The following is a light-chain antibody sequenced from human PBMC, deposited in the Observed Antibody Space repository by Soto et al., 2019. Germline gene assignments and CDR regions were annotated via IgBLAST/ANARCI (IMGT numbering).Light chain of an antibody. CDR2: LGS. CDR3: MQLQHTPPMYT. J-gene: IGKJ2*01. V-gene: IGKV2-28*01. Sequence: DFVVTQSPLSLPVTPGEPASISCRSSQSLLHSNGYNYLDWYLQKPGQSPQLLIYLGSNRTSGVPYRFSGSGSGTDFTLKISRVEAEDVGGYYCMQLQHTPPMYTFGQRTKLEI. CDR1: QSLLHSNGYNY.